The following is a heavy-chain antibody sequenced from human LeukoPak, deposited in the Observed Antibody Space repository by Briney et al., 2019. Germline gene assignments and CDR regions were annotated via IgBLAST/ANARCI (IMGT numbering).Heavy chain of an antibody. Sequence: SETLSLTCTVSGGSISSYYWSWIRQSPGKGLEWIGYLYHSGTPRYNPSLKSRVTISADTSKNQFFLNLNSTTAADTAVYYCARRRGWKQQLVYFDYWGQETLATVSS. J-gene: IGHJ4*02. CDR2: LYHSGTP. CDR3: ARRRGWKQQLVYFDY. CDR1: GGSISSYY. V-gene: IGHV4-59*08. D-gene: IGHD6-13*01.